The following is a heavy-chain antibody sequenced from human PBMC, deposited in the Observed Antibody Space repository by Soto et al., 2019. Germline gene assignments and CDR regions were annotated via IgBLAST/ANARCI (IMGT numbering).Heavy chain of an antibody. J-gene: IGHJ4*02. Sequence: ASVKVSCKASGGTFSSYAISWVRQAPGQGLEWMGGIIPIFGTANYAQKFQGRVTITADESTSTAYMELSSLRSEDTAVYYCARGKESSGYTPLPFDYWGQGTLVTVSS. CDR1: GGTFSSYA. D-gene: IGHD6-19*01. V-gene: IGHV1-69*13. CDR3: ARGKESSGYTPLPFDY. CDR2: IIPIFGTA.